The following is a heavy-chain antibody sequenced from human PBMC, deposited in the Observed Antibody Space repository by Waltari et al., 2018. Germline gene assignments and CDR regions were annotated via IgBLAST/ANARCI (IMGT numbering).Heavy chain of an antibody. V-gene: IGHV4-59*01. CDR1: GGSISSYY. Sequence: QVQLQESGPGLVKPSETLSLTCTVSGGSISSYYWSWIRQPPGKGLEWIGYIYYSGSTNYNPSLKSRVTISVDTSKNQFSLKLSSVTAADTAVYYCARGHSSGCPDYWGQGTLVTVSS. CDR3: ARGHSSGCPDY. J-gene: IGHJ4*02. D-gene: IGHD3-22*01. CDR2: IYYSGST.